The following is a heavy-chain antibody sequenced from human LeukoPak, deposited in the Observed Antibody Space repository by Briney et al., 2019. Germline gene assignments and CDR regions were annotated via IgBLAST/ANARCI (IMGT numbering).Heavy chain of an antibody. CDR2: ISWNSGSI. V-gene: IGHV3-9*01. CDR3: AKDRGSSWYLGWFDP. J-gene: IGHJ5*02. D-gene: IGHD6-13*01. Sequence: GGSLRLSCAASGFTFDDYAMHWVRQAPGKGLEWVSGISWNSGSIGYADSVKGRFTISRDNAKNSLYLQMNSLRAEDTASYYCAKDRGSSWYLGWFDPWGQGTLVTVSS. CDR1: GFTFDDYA.